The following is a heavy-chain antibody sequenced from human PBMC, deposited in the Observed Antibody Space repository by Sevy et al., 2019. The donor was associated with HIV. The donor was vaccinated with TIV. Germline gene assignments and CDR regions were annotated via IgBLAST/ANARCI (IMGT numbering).Heavy chain of an antibody. Sequence: SETLSLTCAVYGGSFSGYYWSWIRRPPGKGLEWIGELNHSGSTNYNPSLKSRVTISVDTSKNQFSLKLSSVTAADTAVYYCARAGSRRLRRGGWFDPWGQGTLVTVSS. CDR2: LNHSGST. D-gene: IGHD4-17*01. CDR3: ARAGSRRLRRGGWFDP. CDR1: GGSFSGYY. V-gene: IGHV4-34*01. J-gene: IGHJ5*02.